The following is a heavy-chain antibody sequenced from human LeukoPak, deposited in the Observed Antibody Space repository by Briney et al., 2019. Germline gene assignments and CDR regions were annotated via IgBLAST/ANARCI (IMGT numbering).Heavy chain of an antibody. CDR3: AKDFYGDYRRRDDAFDI. CDR2: VSGGGDST. J-gene: IGHJ3*02. Sequence: GGSLRLSCAASGFTFNIYAMSWVRQAPGKGLEWVSAVSGGGDSTYYADSVKGRFTISRDNSKSTLYLQMNSLRVEDTAVYYCAKDFYGDYRRRDDAFDIWGQGTMVTVSP. V-gene: IGHV3-23*01. CDR1: GFTFNIYA. D-gene: IGHD4-17*01.